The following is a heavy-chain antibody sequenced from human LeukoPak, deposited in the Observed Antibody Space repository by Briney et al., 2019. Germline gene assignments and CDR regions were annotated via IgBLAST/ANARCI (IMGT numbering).Heavy chain of an antibody. D-gene: IGHD5-18*01. J-gene: IGHJ4*02. Sequence: PGGSLRLSCAASGFTFSSYAMHWVRQAPGKGLEYVSAISSNGGSTYYANSVKGRFTISRDNSKNTLYLQMGSLRAEDMAVYYCARGDTATHQEPDYWGQGTLVTVSS. CDR1: GFTFSSYA. CDR2: ISSNGGST. V-gene: IGHV3-64*01. CDR3: ARGDTATHQEPDY.